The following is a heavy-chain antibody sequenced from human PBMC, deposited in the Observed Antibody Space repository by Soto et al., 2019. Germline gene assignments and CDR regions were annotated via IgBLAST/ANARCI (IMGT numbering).Heavy chain of an antibody. CDR1: GGTFSSYA. Sequence: GASVKVSCKASGGTFSSYAISWVRQAPGQGLEWMGGIIPIFGTANYAQKFQGRVTITADESTSTAYMELSSLRSEDTAVYYCARDRITIFGVVITGIDAFDIWGQGTMVTVSS. D-gene: IGHD3-3*01. J-gene: IGHJ3*02. CDR3: ARDRITIFGVVITGIDAFDI. V-gene: IGHV1-69*13. CDR2: IIPIFGTA.